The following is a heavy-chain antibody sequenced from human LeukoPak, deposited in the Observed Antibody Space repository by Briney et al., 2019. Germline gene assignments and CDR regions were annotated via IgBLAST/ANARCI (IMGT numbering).Heavy chain of an antibody. Sequence: PSETLSLTCTVSGGSISSSSYYWGWIRQPPGKGLEWIGSTYYSGSTYYNPSLKSRVTISVDTSKNQFSLKLSSVTAADTAVYYCARGALTFGGVIVRMFDYWGQGTLVTVSS. CDR2: TYYSGST. CDR3: ARGALTFGGVIVRMFDY. CDR1: GGSISSSSYY. D-gene: IGHD3-16*02. J-gene: IGHJ4*02. V-gene: IGHV4-39*01.